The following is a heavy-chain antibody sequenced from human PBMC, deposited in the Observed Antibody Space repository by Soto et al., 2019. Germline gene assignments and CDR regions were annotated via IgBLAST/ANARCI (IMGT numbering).Heavy chain of an antibody. CDR2: TYYRARWIN. D-gene: IGHD6-13*01. CDR1: GDSVSRHGAA. V-gene: IGHV6-1*01. CDR3: LGARCTGGSSGYYDY. J-gene: IGHJ4*02. Sequence: PSQTLSLTCAISGDSVSRHGAAWNWIRQSPSRGLEWLGRTYYRARWINEYAEPVKSRLTFNQDTSKNQVSLQLDSVTPEDTAVYYCLGARCTGGSSGYYDYWTQGNLVTVSS.